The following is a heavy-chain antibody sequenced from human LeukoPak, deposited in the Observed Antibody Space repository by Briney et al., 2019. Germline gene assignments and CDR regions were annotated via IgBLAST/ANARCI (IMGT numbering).Heavy chain of an antibody. J-gene: IGHJ4*02. CDR3: ARGPYGDYVSPLDY. V-gene: IGHV4-30-2*01. D-gene: IGHD4-17*01. Sequence: SQTLSLTCAVYGGSISSGGYSWSWIRQPPGKGLEWIGYIYHSGSTYYNPSLKSRVTISVDRSKNQFSLKLSSVTAADTAVYYCARGPYGDYVSPLDYWGQGTLVTVSS. CDR2: IYHSGST. CDR1: GGSISSGGYS.